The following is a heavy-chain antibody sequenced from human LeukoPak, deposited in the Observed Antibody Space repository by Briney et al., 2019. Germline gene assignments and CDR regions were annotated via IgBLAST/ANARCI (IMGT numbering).Heavy chain of an antibody. CDR3: ARGNSSGWYGGFDY. V-gene: IGHV4-59*01. Sequence: SETLSLTCAVYGGSFSGYYWSWIRQPPGKGLEWIGYIYYSGSTNYNPSLKSRVTISVDTSKNQFSLKLASVTAADTAVYYCARGNSSGWYGGFDYWGQGSLVTVSS. CDR2: IYYSGST. D-gene: IGHD6-19*01. J-gene: IGHJ4*02. CDR1: GGSFSGYY.